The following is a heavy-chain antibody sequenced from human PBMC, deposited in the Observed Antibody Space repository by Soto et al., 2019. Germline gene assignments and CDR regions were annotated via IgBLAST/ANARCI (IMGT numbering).Heavy chain of an antibody. V-gene: IGHV3-48*02. CDR1: GFTFSSYS. D-gene: IGHD6-6*01. CDR3: ARPVPRHDAFDI. J-gene: IGHJ3*02. Sequence: EVQLVESGGGLEQPGGSLRLSCEASGFTFSSYSMNWVRQAPGKGLEWVSYISTTSSSIYYADSVKGRFTISRDNAKNSLYLQMNSLRDEDTAMYYCARPVPRHDAFDIWGQGTMVTVSS. CDR2: ISTTSSSI.